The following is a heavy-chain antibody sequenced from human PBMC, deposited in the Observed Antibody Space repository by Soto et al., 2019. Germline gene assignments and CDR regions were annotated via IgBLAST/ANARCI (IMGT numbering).Heavy chain of an antibody. CDR3: ASGEGYSSSSAGDY. J-gene: IGHJ4*02. CDR2: IIPIFGTA. CDR1: GGTFSSYA. D-gene: IGHD6-6*01. V-gene: IGHV1-69*12. Sequence: QVQLVQSGAEVKKPGSSVKVSCKASGGTFSSYAISWVRQAPGQGLEWMGGIIPIFGTANYAQKFQGRVTLRADESTSTADMELSSLGSEDTAVYYCASGEGYSSSSAGDYWGQGTLVTVSS.